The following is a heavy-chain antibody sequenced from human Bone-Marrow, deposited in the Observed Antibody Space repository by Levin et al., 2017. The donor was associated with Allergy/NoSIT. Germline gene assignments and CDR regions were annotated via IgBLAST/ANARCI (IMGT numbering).Heavy chain of an antibody. Sequence: PSETLSLTCAISGASVSSNSAAWNWIRQSPSRGLEWLGRTYYRSKWFTDYAESLKSRMTINADTSRNQFSLQLNSVTPEDTAVYYCARDPFWLHDAFDIWGQGTTVTVSS. CDR3: ARDPFWLHDAFDI. V-gene: IGHV6-1*01. CDR1: GASVSSNSAA. J-gene: IGHJ3*02. D-gene: IGHD6-19*01. CDR2: TYYRSKWFT.